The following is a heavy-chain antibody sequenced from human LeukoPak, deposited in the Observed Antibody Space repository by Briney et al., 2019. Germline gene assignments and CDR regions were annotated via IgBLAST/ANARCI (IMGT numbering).Heavy chain of an antibody. D-gene: IGHD3-10*01. CDR1: GDSISSGGYY. J-gene: IGHJ4*02. V-gene: IGHV4-31*03. Sequence: SETLSLTCTVSGDSISSGGYYWRWIRQHPGKGLEWIGYIYYSGSTYYNPSLKSRVTISVDTSKNQFSLKLSSVTAADTAVYYCARGHYYAHSSLDYWGQGTLVTVSS. CDR3: ARGHYYAHSSLDY. CDR2: IYYSGST.